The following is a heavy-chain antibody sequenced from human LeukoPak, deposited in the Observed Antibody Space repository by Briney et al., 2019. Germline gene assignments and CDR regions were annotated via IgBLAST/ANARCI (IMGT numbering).Heavy chain of an antibody. J-gene: IGHJ4*02. CDR1: GFTFSSYS. V-gene: IGHV3-21*01. Sequence: GSLRLSCAASGFTFSSYSMNWVRQAPGKGLEWVSSISSSSSYIYYADSVKGRFTISRDNAKNSLYLQMNSLRAEDTAVYYCARDSPIAARVFDYWGQGTLVTVSS. CDR2: ISSSSSYI. D-gene: IGHD6-6*01. CDR3: ARDSPIAARVFDY.